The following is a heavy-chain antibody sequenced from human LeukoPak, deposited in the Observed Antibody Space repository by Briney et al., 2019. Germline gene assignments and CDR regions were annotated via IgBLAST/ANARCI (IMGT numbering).Heavy chain of an antibody. CDR2: INSDGTTT. V-gene: IGHV3-74*01. J-gene: IGHJ4*02. CDR3: ARGQATYHDY. CDR1: GFTFSSYW. Sequence: GGSLRLSCAATGFTFSSYWMHWVRQAPGKGLLWVSRINSDGTTTTYADSVKGRFTISRDNAKNTLYLQMSSLRADDTAVYYCARGQATYHDYWGQGTLVSVSS.